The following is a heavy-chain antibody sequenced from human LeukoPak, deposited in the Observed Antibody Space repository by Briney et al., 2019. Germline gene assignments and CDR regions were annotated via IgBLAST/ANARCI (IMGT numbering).Heavy chain of an antibody. V-gene: IGHV1-69*02. CDR3: ARDHGTTFSDY. D-gene: IGHD1-1*01. CDR2: IIPILGIA. CDR1: GGTFSSYT. J-gene: IGHJ4*02. Sequence: ASVKVSCKASGGTFSSYTISWVRQAPGQGLEWMGRIIPILGIANYAQKFQGRVTITADKSTSTAYMELSSLRSEDTAAYYCARDHGTTFSDYWGQGTLVTVSS.